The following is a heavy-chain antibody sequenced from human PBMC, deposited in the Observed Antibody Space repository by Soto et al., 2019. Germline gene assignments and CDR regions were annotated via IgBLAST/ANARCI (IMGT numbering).Heavy chain of an antibody. Sequence: EVQLVESGGGLVQPGGSLRLSCAASGFTFSIYWMSWVRQAPGKGLEWVGNIKHDGSEQYYVHSVKGRVTISRDNAKNSLYLQMNSLRAEDTAVYYCARGGKWDLDYWGQGTLVTVSS. CDR3: ARGGKWDLDY. CDR2: IKHDGSEQ. D-gene: IGHD1-26*01. V-gene: IGHV3-7*01. CDR1: GFTFSIYW. J-gene: IGHJ4*02.